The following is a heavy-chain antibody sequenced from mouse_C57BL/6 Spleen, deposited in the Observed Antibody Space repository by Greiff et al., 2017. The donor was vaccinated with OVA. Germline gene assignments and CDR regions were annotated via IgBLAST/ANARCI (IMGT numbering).Heavy chain of an antibody. Sequence: QVQLQQPGAELVKPGASVKLSCKASGYTFTSYWMQWVKQRPGQGLEWIGEIDPSDSYTNYNQKFKGKATLTVDTSSSTAYMQLSSLTSEDSAVYYCASTGKECAYGGQGTLVTVSA. D-gene: IGHD4-1*01. CDR2: IDPSDSYT. CDR3: ASTGKECAY. J-gene: IGHJ3*01. V-gene: IGHV1-50*01. CDR1: GYTFTSYW.